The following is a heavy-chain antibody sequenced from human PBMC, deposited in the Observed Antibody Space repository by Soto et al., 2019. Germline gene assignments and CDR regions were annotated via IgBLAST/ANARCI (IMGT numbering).Heavy chain of an antibody. CDR2: INYSGST. V-gene: IGHV4-34*01. Sequence: ETLSLTCAVYGGSFSGYYWTWIRQPPGKGLEWIGEINYSGSTNYNPSLKSRVTISVDTSKNQFSLKLSSVTAADTAVYYCARVGYGGNCADYWGQGTLVTVS. CDR1: GGSFSGYY. D-gene: IGHD2-15*01. CDR3: ARVGYGGNCADY. J-gene: IGHJ4*02.